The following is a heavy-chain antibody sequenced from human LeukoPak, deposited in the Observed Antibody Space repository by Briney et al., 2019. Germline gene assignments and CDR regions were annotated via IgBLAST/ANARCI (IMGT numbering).Heavy chain of an antibody. V-gene: IGHV1-46*01. CDR3: AREWELQKGSFDY. J-gene: IGHJ4*02. CDR2: INPSGGST. D-gene: IGHD1-26*01. CDR1: GYTFTSYY. Sequence: ASVNVSCTASGYTFTSYYMHWVRQAPGQGLEWMGIINPSGGSTSYAQKFQGRVTMTRDTSTSTVYMELSSLRSEDTAVYYCAREWELQKGSFDYWGQRTLVTVSS.